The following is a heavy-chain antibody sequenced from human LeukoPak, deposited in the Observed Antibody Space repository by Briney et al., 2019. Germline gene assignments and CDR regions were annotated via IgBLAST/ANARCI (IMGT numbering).Heavy chain of an antibody. CDR3: ARDNYYGSGSYYTGVDY. V-gene: IGHV1-18*01. CDR1: GYTFTSYG. Sequence: ASVKVSCKASGYTFTSYGISWVRQAPGQGLEWMGWISAYSGNTNYAQKLQGRVTMTTDTSTSTAYMELRSLRSDDTAVYYCARDNYYGSGSYYTGVDYWGQGTLVTVSS. J-gene: IGHJ4*02. CDR2: ISAYSGNT. D-gene: IGHD3-10*01.